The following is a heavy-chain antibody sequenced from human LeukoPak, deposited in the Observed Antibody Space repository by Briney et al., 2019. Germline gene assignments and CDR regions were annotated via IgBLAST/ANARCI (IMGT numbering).Heavy chain of an antibody. Sequence: SETLSLTXTVSGGSISSSSYYWGWIRQPPGKGLEWIGSIYCSGSTYYDPSLKSRVTISVDTSKNQFSLKLSSVTAADTAEYYCARTGYSSGWYPDNYFDYWGQGTLVTVSS. CDR2: IYCSGST. J-gene: IGHJ4*02. CDR3: ARTGYSSGWYPDNYFDY. CDR1: GGSISSSSYY. D-gene: IGHD6-19*01. V-gene: IGHV4-39*01.